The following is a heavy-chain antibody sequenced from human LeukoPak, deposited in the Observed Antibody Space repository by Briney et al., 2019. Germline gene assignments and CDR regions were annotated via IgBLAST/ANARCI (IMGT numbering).Heavy chain of an antibody. CDR3: ARGPYTYYDILTGYQFDY. D-gene: IGHD3-9*01. Sequence: GGSLRLSCAASGFTFSSYWMSWVRQAPGKGLEWVANIKQDGSEKYYVDSVKGRFTISRDNAKNSLYLQMNSLRAEDTAVYYCARGPYTYYDILTGYQFDYWGQGTLVTVSS. V-gene: IGHV3-7*04. CDR2: IKQDGSEK. CDR1: GFTFSSYW. J-gene: IGHJ4*02.